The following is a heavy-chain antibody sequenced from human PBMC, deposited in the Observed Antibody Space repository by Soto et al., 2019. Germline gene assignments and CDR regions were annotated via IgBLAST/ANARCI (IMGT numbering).Heavy chain of an antibody. CDR3: AREKTSYGMDV. J-gene: IGHJ6*02. CDR2: MNPNSGNT. Sequence: ASVKVSCKPSGDTFSSYSFSWVRQATGQGLEWMGWMNPNSGNTGYAQKFHGRVTMTRNTSISTAYMELSSLRSEDTAVYYCAREKTSYGMDVWGQGTTVTVSS. CDR1: GDTFSSYS. V-gene: IGHV1-8*01.